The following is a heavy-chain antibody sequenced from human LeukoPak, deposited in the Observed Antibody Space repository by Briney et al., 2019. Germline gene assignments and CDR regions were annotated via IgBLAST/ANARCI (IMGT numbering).Heavy chain of an antibody. CDR3: ASYGADSSGYLDY. J-gene: IGHJ4*02. CDR1: GFDLSTYA. Sequence: GGSLRLSCAASGFDLSTYAMHWVRQAPGKGLEWVAVIWFDESIKYYADAVKGRFTISRDNSKNTLYLQMNSLRAEDTAVYYCASYGADSSGYLDYWGQGTLVTVSS. V-gene: IGHV3-33*01. D-gene: IGHD3-22*01. CDR2: IWFDESIK.